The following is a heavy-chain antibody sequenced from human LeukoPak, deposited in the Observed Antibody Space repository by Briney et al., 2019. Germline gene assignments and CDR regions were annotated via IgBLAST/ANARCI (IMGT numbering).Heavy chain of an antibody. J-gene: IGHJ4*02. V-gene: IGHV4-59*01. Sequence: SETLSLTCTVSGVSISSYYWSWIRQPPGKGLEWIGYIYYSGYTNYNPSLKSRVAISVDTSKNQCSLKLCSVTAADTAVYYCAREKVLRCLDLDYWGQGTLGTVSS. CDR2: IYYSGYT. D-gene: IGHD4-17*01. CDR1: GVSISSYY. CDR3: AREKVLRCLDLDY.